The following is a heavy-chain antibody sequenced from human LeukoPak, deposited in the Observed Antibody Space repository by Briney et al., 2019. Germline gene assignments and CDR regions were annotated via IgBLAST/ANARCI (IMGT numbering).Heavy chain of an antibody. D-gene: IGHD3-3*01. V-gene: IGHV1-8*03. J-gene: IGHJ4*02. CDR3: ARGSITIFGVVKHDY. CDR1: GYTFTSYD. CDR2: MNPNSGNT. Sequence: ASVKVSCKASGYTFTSYDINWVRQATGQGLEWMGWMNPNSGNTGYAQKFQGRVTITRNTSISTAYMELSSLRSEDTAVYYCARGSITIFGVVKHDYWGQGTLVTVSS.